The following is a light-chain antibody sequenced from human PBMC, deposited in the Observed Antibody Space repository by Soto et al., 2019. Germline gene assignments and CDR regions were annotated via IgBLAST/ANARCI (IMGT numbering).Light chain of an antibody. CDR3: CSYSGSYTLYV. J-gene: IGLJ1*01. Sequence: QSVLTQPRSVSGSPGQSVTISCTGTSSDVGGYNYVSWYQQHPGKAPILMIYAVSKRPSGVPDRFSGSKSGNTASLTISGLQAEDEADHYCCSYSGSYTLYVFGTGTKLTVL. CDR2: AVS. CDR1: SSDVGGYNY. V-gene: IGLV2-11*01.